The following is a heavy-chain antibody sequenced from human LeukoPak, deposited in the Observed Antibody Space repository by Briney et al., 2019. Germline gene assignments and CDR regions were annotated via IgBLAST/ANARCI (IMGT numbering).Heavy chain of an antibody. J-gene: IGHJ3*02. Sequence: PGGSLRLSCAASGFTFSSYGMHWVRQAPGKGLEWVAVIWYDGSNKYYADSVKGRFTISRDNSKNTLYLQMNSLRAEDTAVYYCAKGIYGDYVAFDIWGQGTMVTVSS. D-gene: IGHD4-17*01. CDR2: IWYDGSNK. CDR1: GFTFSSYG. V-gene: IGHV3-33*06. CDR3: AKGIYGDYVAFDI.